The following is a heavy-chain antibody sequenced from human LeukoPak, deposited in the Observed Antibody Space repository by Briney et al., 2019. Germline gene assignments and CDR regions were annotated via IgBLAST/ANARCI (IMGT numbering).Heavy chain of an antibody. CDR2: IWYDGSNK. D-gene: IGHD6-13*01. Sequence: GGSLRLSCAASGFTFRSYGMHCVRQAPGKGLEWVAVIWYDGSNKYYTDSVKGRFTISRDNSKNTLYLQMNSLRAEDTAVYYCARGPQQGSWYTEQGAYYYGRHVWGRGTTVTVSS. CDR1: GFTFRSYG. CDR3: ARGPQQGSWYTEQGAYYYGRHV. J-gene: IGHJ6*02. V-gene: IGHV3-33*01.